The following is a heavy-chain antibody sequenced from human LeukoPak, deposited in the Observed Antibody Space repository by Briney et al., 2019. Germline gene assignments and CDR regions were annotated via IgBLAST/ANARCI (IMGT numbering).Heavy chain of an antibody. J-gene: IGHJ4*02. D-gene: IGHD1-1*01. CDR1: GFTLSSYC. CDR3: ARGRIEGPTKLDY. V-gene: IGHV3-7*01. CDR2: IKQDERET. Sequence: PGGSLSLSRAASGFTLSSYCMSWVRQAPGKGREWVANIKQDERETDYVDSVKGRFTLSRDNAKNSLYLKMNSLRAEDRPVYYLARGRIEGPTKLDYWGQGILVTVSS.